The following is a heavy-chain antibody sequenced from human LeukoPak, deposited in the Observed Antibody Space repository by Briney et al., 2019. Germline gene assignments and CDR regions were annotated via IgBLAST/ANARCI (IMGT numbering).Heavy chain of an antibody. CDR3: ASLLYDILTGYYDY. J-gene: IGHJ4*02. Sequence: SVKVSCKASGGTFSSYAISWVRQAPGQGLEWMGGIIPIFGTADYAQKFQGRVTITADKSTSTAYMELSSLRSEDTAVYYCASLLYDILTGYYDYWGQGTLVTVSS. D-gene: IGHD3-9*01. CDR1: GGTFSSYA. CDR2: IIPIFGTA. V-gene: IGHV1-69*06.